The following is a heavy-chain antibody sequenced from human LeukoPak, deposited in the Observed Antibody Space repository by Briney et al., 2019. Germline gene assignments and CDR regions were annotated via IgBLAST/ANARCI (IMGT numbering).Heavy chain of an antibody. CDR2: IWHDGGTK. J-gene: IGHJ6*02. CDR1: GITVNTYG. D-gene: IGHD1-26*01. V-gene: IGHV3-33*01. CDR3: ASDQSGSYSWILHYGLDV. Sequence: GGSLRLSCAATGITVNTYGMYWVRQAPGKGLEWVALIWHDGGTKYYGDTGEGRFTISRDNSKNTLYLEMNSLRAEDTAVCYCASDQSGSYSWILHYGLDVWGQGTTVTVSS.